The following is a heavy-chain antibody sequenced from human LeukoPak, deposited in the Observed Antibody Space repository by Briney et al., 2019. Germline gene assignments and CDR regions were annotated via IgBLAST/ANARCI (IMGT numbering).Heavy chain of an antibody. CDR1: VGSFSGYY. CDR2: INHSGST. Sequence: SETLSLTCAVYVGSFSGYYWSWIRQPPGKGLEWIGEINHSGSTNYNPSLKSRVAISVDTSKNQFSLKLSSVTAADTAVYYCARDPGRGYSSSWVDYWGQGTLVTVSS. D-gene: IGHD6-13*01. CDR3: ARDPGRGYSSSWVDY. V-gene: IGHV4-34*01. J-gene: IGHJ4*02.